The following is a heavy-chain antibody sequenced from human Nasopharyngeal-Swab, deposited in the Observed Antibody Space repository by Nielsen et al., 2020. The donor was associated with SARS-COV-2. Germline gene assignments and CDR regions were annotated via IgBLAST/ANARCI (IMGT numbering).Heavy chain of an antibody. Sequence: VRQAPGKGLVWVSRINGDGSSLNYADFVKGRFTISTDNAKSTLYLEMNSLRAEDTAVCYCARGRGSSTSMIGYWGQGTLVTVSS. CDR2: INGDGSSL. V-gene: IGHV3-74*01. CDR3: ARGRGSSTSMIGY. D-gene: IGHD2/OR15-2a*01. J-gene: IGHJ4*02.